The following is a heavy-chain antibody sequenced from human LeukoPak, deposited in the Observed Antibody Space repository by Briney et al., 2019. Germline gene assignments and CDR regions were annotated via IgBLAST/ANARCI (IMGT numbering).Heavy chain of an antibody. D-gene: IGHD1-26*01. CDR3: AKDPEGAIPYYFDY. V-gene: IGHV3-23*01. CDR2: ISGTGAWT. J-gene: IGHJ4*02. Sequence: GGSQRLSCAASGFTFSSYAMSWVRQAPGKGLEWVSVISGTGAWTYYADSVKGRFTISRDISKNTLYLQMNSLRAEDTAVYYCAKDPEGAIPYYFDYWGQGTLVTVSS. CDR1: GFTFSSYA.